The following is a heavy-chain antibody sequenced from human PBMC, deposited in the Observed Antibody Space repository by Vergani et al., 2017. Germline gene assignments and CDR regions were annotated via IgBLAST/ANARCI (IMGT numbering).Heavy chain of an antibody. D-gene: IGHD5-24*01. J-gene: IGHJ4*02. CDR2: ISGRGDST. CDR3: AKVRGLTQFVFPFDY. CDR1: GFTFSNYA. V-gene: IGHV3-23*01. Sequence: EVQLLQSGGGLVQPGGSLRLSCAASGFTFSNYAMIWVRQAPGNGLEWVSVISGRGDSTYYADSVKGRFTSSRDNSKNTLYLQINNLRAEDTAIYYCAKVRGLTQFVFPFDYWGQGTLVTVSS.